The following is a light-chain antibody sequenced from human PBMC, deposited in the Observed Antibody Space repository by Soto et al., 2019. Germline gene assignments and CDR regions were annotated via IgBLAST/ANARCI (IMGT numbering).Light chain of an antibody. Sequence: DIEITVFPASLAVSLGERATINCKSSQAVLYSSTTENYLAWYQLKPGQPPKLLISWASTRESGVPDRFSGSGSGADFALTISSLEAEDLAVYYCQQYLNTPRTFGHGTKVDIK. CDR3: QQYLNTPRT. CDR2: WAS. J-gene: IGKJ1*01. CDR1: QAVLYSSTTENY. V-gene: IGKV4-1*01.